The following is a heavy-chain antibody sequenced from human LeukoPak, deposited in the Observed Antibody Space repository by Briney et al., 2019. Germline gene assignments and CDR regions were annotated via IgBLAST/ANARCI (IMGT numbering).Heavy chain of an antibody. J-gene: IGHJ4*02. V-gene: IGHV3-74*01. CDR1: GFTFSSYS. CDR3: ARDSSYYYDSSGYSPPNY. Sequence: SGGSLRLSCAASGFTFSSYSMNWVRQAPGKGLVWVSRINSDGSSTSYADSVKGRFTISRDNAKNTLYLQMNSLRAEDTAVYYCARDSSYYYDSSGYSPPNYWGQGTLVTVSS. CDR2: INSDGSST. D-gene: IGHD3-22*01.